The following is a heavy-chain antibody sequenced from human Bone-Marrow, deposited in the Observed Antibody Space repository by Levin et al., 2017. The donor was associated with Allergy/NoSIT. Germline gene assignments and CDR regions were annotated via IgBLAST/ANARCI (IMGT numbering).Heavy chain of an antibody. D-gene: IGHD1-1*01. CDR2: IKSDGGST. Sequence: PSGGSLRLSCAASGFTFNSYWMNWVRQAPGKGLVWVSRIKSDGGSTTYADSVKGRFTISRDNAKNTLYLQMNSLRAEDTAVYYCARDGTTGVTRGSYGMDVWGQGTTVTVSS. CDR3: ARDGTTGVTRGSYGMDV. V-gene: IGHV3-74*03. CDR1: GFTFNSYW. J-gene: IGHJ6*02.